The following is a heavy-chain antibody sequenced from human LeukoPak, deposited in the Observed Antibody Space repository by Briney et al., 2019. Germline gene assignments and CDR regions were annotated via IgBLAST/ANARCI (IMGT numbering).Heavy chain of an antibody. CDR2: LSGSGFNT. J-gene: IGHJ6*03. V-gene: IGHV3-23*01. CDR3: AKMAGQQLGDYYMDV. CDR1: GFTFSNFA. Sequence: PGGSLRLSCGASGFTFSNFAMTWVRQAPGRGLEWVSALSGSGFNTYYADSVKGRFTISRDNSKNTLYLQMNSLRAEDTAVYYCAKMAGQQLGDYYMDVWGKGTTLTASS. D-gene: IGHD6-13*01.